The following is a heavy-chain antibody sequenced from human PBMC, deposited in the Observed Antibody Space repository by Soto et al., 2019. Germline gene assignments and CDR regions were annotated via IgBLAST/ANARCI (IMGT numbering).Heavy chain of an antibody. CDR3: VRLPDNVDVLTGRSGYNDY. D-gene: IGHD3-9*01. Sequence: QVQLVQSGAEVKKPGASVKVSCKASGYTFTNYDINWVRHATGQGLECMGWMNPNSGNTGSAQKFQGRVTMTRDTSIHTAYMELSSLRSDDTAVYYCVRLPDNVDVLTGRSGYNDYWGQGTLVTVSS. CDR1: GYTFTNYD. V-gene: IGHV1-8*01. J-gene: IGHJ4*02. CDR2: MNPNSGNT.